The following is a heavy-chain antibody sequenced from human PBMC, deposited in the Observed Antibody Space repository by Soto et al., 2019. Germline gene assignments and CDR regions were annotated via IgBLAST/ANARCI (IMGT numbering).Heavy chain of an antibody. CDR2: IYYSGST. D-gene: IGHD1-26*01. Sequence: SETLSLTCTVSGGSISSGDYYWSWIRQPPGKGLEWIGYIYYSGSTYYNPSLKSRVTISVDTSKNQFSLKLSSVTAADTAVYYCARDPKWELLRDYYYYGMDVWGQGTTVTVSS. CDR3: ARDPKWELLRDYYYYGMDV. J-gene: IGHJ6*02. V-gene: IGHV4-30-4*01. CDR1: GGSISSGDYY.